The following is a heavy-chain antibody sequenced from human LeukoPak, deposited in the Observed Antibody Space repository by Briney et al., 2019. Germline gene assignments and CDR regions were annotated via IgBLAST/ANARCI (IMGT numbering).Heavy chain of an antibody. CDR3: ARDIRYGDYFPMDFDY. V-gene: IGHV1-18*01. CDR2: ISAYNGNT. J-gene: IGHJ4*02. CDR1: GYTFTSYG. Sequence: ASVKVSCKASGYTFTSYGISWVRQAPGQGLEWMGWISAYNGNTNYAQELQGRVTMTTDTSTSTAYMELRSLRSDDTAVYYCARDIRYGDYFPMDFDYWGQGTLVTVSS. D-gene: IGHD4-17*01.